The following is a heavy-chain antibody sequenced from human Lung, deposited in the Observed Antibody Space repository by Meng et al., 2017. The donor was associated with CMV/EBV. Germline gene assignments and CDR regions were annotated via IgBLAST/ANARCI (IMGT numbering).Heavy chain of an antibody. V-gene: IGHV4-30-4*08. CDR1: GGSISSDNYY. J-gene: IGHJ6*02. CDR3: ARANYYGMDV. CDR2: IYYTGRT. Sequence: SETXSLTCTVSGGSISSDNYYWSWIRQPPGKGLEWIGYIYYTGRTYYNPSLKSRLTISIDTSKNQSSLKLSSVTAADTAVYYCARANYYGMDVWGQGTPVTVSS.